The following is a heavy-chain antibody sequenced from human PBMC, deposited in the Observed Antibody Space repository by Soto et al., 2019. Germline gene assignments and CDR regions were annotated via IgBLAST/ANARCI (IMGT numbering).Heavy chain of an antibody. D-gene: IGHD3-22*01. CDR2: MNPNSGNT. J-gene: IGHJ4*02. CDR1: GYTFTSYD. CDR3: ARGKGFSSGYPYYFDY. Sequence: ASVKVSCKASGYTFTSYDINWVRQATGQGLEWMGWMNPNSGNTGYAQKFQGRVTMTRNTSISTAYMELSSLRSEDTAVYYCARGKGFSSGYPYYFDYWGQGTLVTVSS. V-gene: IGHV1-8*01.